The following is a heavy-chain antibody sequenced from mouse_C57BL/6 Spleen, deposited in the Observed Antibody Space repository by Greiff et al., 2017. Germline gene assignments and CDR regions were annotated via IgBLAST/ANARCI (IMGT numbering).Heavy chain of an antibody. CDR2: ISRGSSTI. CDR1: GFTFSDYG. Sequence: EVQLVESGGGLVKPGGSLKLSCAASGFTFSDYGMHWVRQAPEKGLEWVAYISRGSSTIYYADTVKGRFTISRDNAKNTLFLPMTSLRSEDTAMYYCARTTTVLREYFDYWGQGTTLTVSS. D-gene: IGHD1-1*01. V-gene: IGHV5-17*01. CDR3: ARTTTVLREYFDY. J-gene: IGHJ2*01.